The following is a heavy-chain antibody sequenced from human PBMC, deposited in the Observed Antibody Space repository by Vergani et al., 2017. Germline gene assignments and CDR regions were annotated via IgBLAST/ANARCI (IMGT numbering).Heavy chain of an antibody. J-gene: IGHJ6*02. CDR2: MNPNSGNT. D-gene: IGHD3-22*01. CDR1: GYTFTSYD. V-gene: IGHV1-8*01. Sequence: QVQLVQSGAEVKKPGASVKVSCKASGYTFTSYDINWVRQATGQGLEWMGWMNPNSGNTGYAQKFQGRVTMTRNTSISTADMGLSSLRSEDTAVYYCARAYSYDSSGYYLYYYYYGMDVWGQGTTVTVSS. CDR3: ARAYSYDSSGYYLYYYYYGMDV.